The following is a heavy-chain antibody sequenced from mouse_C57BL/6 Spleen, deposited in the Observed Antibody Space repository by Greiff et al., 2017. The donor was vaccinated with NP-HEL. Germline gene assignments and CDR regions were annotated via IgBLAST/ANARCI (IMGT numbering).Heavy chain of an antibody. CDR3: ARPFYYGSRHYYAMDY. CDR2: IYPGSGST. J-gene: IGHJ4*01. D-gene: IGHD1-1*01. V-gene: IGHV1-55*01. Sequence: QVQLQQPGAELVKPGASVKMSCKASGYTFTSYWITWVKQRPGQGLEWIGDIYPGSGSTNYNEKFKSKATLTVDTSSSTAYMQLSSLTSEDSAVYYCARPFYYGSRHYYAMDYWGQGTSVTVSS. CDR1: GYTFTSYW.